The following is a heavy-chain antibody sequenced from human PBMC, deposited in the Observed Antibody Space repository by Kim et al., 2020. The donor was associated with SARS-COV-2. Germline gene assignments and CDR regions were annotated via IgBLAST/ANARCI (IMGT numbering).Heavy chain of an antibody. J-gene: IGHJ4*02. V-gene: IGHV5-51*01. CDR3: ARQDGGGIFYFDY. D-gene: IGHD3-16*01. Sequence: SPSFRGKVTISVDTSLNGAYLQWNSLKASDSAMYYCARQDGGGIFYFDYWGQGALVTVSS.